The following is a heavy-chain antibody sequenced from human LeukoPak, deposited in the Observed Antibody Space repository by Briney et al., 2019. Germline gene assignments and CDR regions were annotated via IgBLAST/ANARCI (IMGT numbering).Heavy chain of an antibody. D-gene: IGHD6-13*01. V-gene: IGHV4-59*01. CDR3: ARAGSEGSWYGFYYYYGMDV. J-gene: IGHJ6*02. CDR1: GGSISSYF. CDR2: IYYSGST. Sequence: PSETLSLTCTVSGGSISSYFWSWIRQPAGKGLEWIGSIYYSGSTYYNPSLKSRVTISVDTSKNQFSLKLSSVTAADTAVYYCARAGSEGSWYGFYYYYGMDVWGQGTTVTVSS.